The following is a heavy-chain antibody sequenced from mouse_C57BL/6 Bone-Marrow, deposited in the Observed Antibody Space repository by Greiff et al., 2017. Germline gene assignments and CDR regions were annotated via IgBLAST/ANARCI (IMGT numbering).Heavy chain of an antibody. J-gene: IGHJ3*01. Sequence: EVMLVESGGGLVQPGGSMKLSCVASGFTFSNYWMNWVRQSPEKGLEWVAQIRLKSDNYATHYAESVKGRFTISRDDSKSSIYLQMNNVRAEDTGIYYCTGGPGGFAYWGQGTLVTVSA. CDR1: GFTFSNYW. CDR3: TGGPGGFAY. V-gene: IGHV6-3*01. CDR2: IRLKSDNYAT.